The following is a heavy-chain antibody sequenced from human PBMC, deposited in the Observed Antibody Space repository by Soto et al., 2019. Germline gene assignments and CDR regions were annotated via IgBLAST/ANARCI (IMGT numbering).Heavy chain of an antibody. V-gene: IGHV1-18*01. D-gene: IGHD3-3*01. CDR1: GYTFTSYG. CDR2: ISAYNGNT. Sequence: GASVKVSCKASGYTFTSYGISWVRQAPGQGLEWMGWISAYNGNTNYAQKLQGRVTMTTDTSTSTAYMELRSLRSDDTAVYYCARSPYYDFWSGHKGWFDPWGQGTLVTVSS. CDR3: ARSPYYDFWSGHKGWFDP. J-gene: IGHJ5*02.